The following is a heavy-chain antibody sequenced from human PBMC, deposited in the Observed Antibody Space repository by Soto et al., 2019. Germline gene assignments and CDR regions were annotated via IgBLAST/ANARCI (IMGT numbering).Heavy chain of an antibody. J-gene: IGHJ6*02. CDR3: ARDPGYCISTSCNFMDV. CDR1: GYTFTGYY. Sequence: ASVKVSCKASGYTFTGYYMHWVRQAPGQGLEWMGWINPNSGGTNYAQKFQGWVTMTRDTSISTAYMELSRLRSDDTAVYYCARDPGYCISTSCNFMDVWGQGTTVTVSS. D-gene: IGHD2-2*01. CDR2: INPNSGGT. V-gene: IGHV1-2*04.